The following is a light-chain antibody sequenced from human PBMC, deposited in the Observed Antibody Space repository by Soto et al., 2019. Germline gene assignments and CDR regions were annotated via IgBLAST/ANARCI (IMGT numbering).Light chain of an antibody. CDR1: QSISSW. CDR2: KAS. Sequence: DFQMTQSPSTLSASVGDRVTITCRSSQSISSWLAWYQQKPGKAPKLLIYKASTLESGVPLRFSGSGSGKEFTLTISRLQPDDFAYYYCQQYNSYWTFGQGTKVDIK. J-gene: IGKJ1*01. V-gene: IGKV1-5*03. CDR3: QQYNSYWT.